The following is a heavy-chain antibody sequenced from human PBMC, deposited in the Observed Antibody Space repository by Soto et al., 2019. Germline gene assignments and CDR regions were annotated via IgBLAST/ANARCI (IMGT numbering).Heavy chain of an antibody. J-gene: IGHJ5*02. CDR1: GYTFSNYG. CDR3: ARVVPGAEAWFGP. CDR2: ISLYSDGT. Sequence: QVQLVQSGGEVKRPGASVKVSCKTSGYTFSNYGITWVRQAPGQPLEWLGWISLYSDGTNYAQKLQGRVSMTTDTSTTTACMELRSLRSDGTAVYYCARVVPGAEAWFGPWGQGTLVTVSS. D-gene: IGHD2-2*01. V-gene: IGHV1-18*01.